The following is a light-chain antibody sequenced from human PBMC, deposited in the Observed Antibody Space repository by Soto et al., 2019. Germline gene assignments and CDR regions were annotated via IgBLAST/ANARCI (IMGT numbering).Light chain of an antibody. J-gene: IGLJ1*01. CDR2: TNN. CDR1: SSNIGSNF. V-gene: IGLV1-44*01. CDR3: SAYAGSNNFV. Sequence: QSVLTQPPSASGTPGQRVTISCSGSSSNIGSNFVYWYQHLPGTAPKLLIYTNNQRPSGVPDRFSGSKSGNTASLTVSGLQTEDEADYYCSAYAGSNNFVFGSGTKVTVL.